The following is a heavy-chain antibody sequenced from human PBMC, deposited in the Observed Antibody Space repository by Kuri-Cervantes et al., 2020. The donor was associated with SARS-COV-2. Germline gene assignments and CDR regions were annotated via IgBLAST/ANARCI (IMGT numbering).Heavy chain of an antibody. CDR3: ARLRQLEEGY. CDR1: GFLFSASA. J-gene: IGHJ4*02. CDR2: VRGKANNYAT. Sequence: GESLKISCEVSGFLFSASAIHWVRQGSGKGLEWVGRVRGKANNYATAYAASVKGRFTISRDDSKNMAYLQMNRLRSDDTAVYYCARLRQLEEGYWGQGTLVTVSS. D-gene: IGHD1-1*01. V-gene: IGHV3-73*01.